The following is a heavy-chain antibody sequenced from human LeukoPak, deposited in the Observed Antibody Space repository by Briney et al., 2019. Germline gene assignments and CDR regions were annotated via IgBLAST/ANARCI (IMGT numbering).Heavy chain of an antibody. V-gene: IGHV1-24*01. D-gene: IGHD6-13*01. J-gene: IGHJ4*02. Sequence: ASVKVSCKVSGYTLTELSMHWVRQAPGKGLEWMGGFDPEDGETIYAQKFQGRVTVTEDTSTDTAYMELSSLRSEDTAVYYCATDLGIAAAGTPGYWGQGTLVTVSS. CDR1: GYTLTELS. CDR2: FDPEDGET. CDR3: ATDLGIAAAGTPGY.